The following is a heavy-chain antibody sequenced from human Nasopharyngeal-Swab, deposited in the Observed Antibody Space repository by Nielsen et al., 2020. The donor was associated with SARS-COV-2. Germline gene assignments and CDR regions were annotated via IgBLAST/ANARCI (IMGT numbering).Heavy chain of an antibody. J-gene: IGHJ4*02. CDR2: ISGGGATT. CDR1: GSTFSSYA. D-gene: IGHD2-2*01. V-gene: IGHV3-23*01. Sequence: GESLKISCAASGSTFSSYAMSWVRQAPGKGLEWVSVISGGGATTYYADFVQGRFTISRDISKKTLYLQMNSLRDEDTAIYYCAKDAPVHCSSTPCFFDSWGQGTLVTVSS. CDR3: AKDAPVHCSSTPCFFDS.